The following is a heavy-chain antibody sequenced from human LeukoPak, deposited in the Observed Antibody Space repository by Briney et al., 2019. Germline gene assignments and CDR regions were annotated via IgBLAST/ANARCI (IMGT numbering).Heavy chain of an antibody. D-gene: IGHD5-18*01. Sequence: ASEKVSCKASGYTFTGYYMHWVRQAPGQGLEWMGWINPNSRGTNYAQKFQGRVTMTRDTSISTAYMELSRLRSDDTAVYYCAREIFVDTAMVIFDYWGQGTLVTVSS. CDR2: INPNSRGT. J-gene: IGHJ4*02. CDR1: GYTFTGYY. CDR3: AREIFVDTAMVIFDY. V-gene: IGHV1-2*02.